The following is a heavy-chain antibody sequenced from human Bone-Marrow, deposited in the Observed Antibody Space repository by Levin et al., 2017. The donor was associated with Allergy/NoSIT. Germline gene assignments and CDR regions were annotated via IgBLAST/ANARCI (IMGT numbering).Heavy chain of an antibody. CDR2: IYNSGTT. CDR1: GGSLSSYS. Sequence: SETLSLTCTVSGGSLSSYSWSWIRQLPGRGLEWVGYIYNSGTTNYNSALMSRLTMSLDTSNNQFSLKLRSVTTADTAIYYCASLRPGNYYYYGFDVWGQGATVTVS. D-gene: IGHD4-17*01. CDR3: ASLRPGNYYYYGFDV. J-gene: IGHJ6*02. V-gene: IGHV4-59*01.